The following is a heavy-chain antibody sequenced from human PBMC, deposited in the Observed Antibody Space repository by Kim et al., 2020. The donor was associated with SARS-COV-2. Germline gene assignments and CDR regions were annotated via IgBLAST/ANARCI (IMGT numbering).Heavy chain of an antibody. CDR1: GYTFTSYY. J-gene: IGHJ6*02. D-gene: IGHD3-10*01. Sequence: ASVKVSCKASGYTFTSYYMHWVRQAPGQGLEWMGIINPSGGSTSYAQKFQGRVTMTRDTSTSTVYMELSSLRSEDTAVYYCARENGAWFGELSHNRYYYYGMDVWGQGTTVTVSS. V-gene: IGHV1-46*01. CDR2: INPSGGST. CDR3: ARENGAWFGELSHNRYYYYGMDV.